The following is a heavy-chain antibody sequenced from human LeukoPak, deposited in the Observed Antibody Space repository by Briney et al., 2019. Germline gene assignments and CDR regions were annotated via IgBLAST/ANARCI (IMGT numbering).Heavy chain of an antibody. V-gene: IGHV3-23*01. CDR1: GFTFGNYA. Sequence: PGGSLRLSCAASGFTFGNYAFGWVRQAPGKGLEWITQISASSNYKYYADSVKGRFAISRDNSKNTLFLQMSSLTAEDTVVYFCAKGRRSCNSASCHLWYFDLWAVAPWSLSPQ. D-gene: IGHD2-2*01. CDR3: AKGRRSCNSASCHLWYFDL. J-gene: IGHJ2*01. CDR2: ISASSNYK.